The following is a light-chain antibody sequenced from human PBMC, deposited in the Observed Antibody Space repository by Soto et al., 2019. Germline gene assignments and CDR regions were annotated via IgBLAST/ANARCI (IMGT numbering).Light chain of an antibody. Sequence: IQMTQSPSSLSASGGDIVSITCLASQGISNYLAWYQQKPGKVPELLIYGAATLQSGVPSRFSGSGSGTDFTLTISSLQPEDVATYYCQEYNSAPRTFGQGTKVDIK. J-gene: IGKJ1*01. CDR1: QGISNY. V-gene: IGKV1-27*01. CDR2: GAA. CDR3: QEYNSAPRT.